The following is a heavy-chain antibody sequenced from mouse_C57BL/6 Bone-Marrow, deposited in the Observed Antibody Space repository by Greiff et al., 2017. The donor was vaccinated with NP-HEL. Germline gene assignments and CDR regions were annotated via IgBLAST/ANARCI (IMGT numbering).Heavy chain of an antibody. CDR3: ARNDYDSRWYFDV. D-gene: IGHD2-4*01. Sequence: VQLQQSGPELVKPGASVKISCKASGYTFTDHYMNWVKQSHGKSLEWIGDINPNNGGTSYNQKFKGKATLTVDKSSSTAYMELRSLTSEDSAVYYCARNDYDSRWYFDVWGTGTTVTVSS. CDR1: GYTFTDHY. J-gene: IGHJ1*03. CDR2: INPNNGGT. V-gene: IGHV1-26*01.